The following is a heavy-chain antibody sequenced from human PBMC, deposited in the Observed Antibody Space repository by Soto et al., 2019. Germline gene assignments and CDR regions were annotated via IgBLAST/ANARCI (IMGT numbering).Heavy chain of an antibody. V-gene: IGHV1-69*13. Sequence: SVKVSCKASGGTFSSYAISWVRQAPGQGLEWMGGIIPIFGTANYAQKFQGRVTITADESTSTAYMELRSLRSDDTAVYYCARVLWFGELSHYYYAMDVWGQGTTVTVSS. CDR3: ARVLWFGELSHYYYAMDV. CDR1: GGTFSSYA. CDR2: IIPIFGTA. D-gene: IGHD3-10*01. J-gene: IGHJ6*02.